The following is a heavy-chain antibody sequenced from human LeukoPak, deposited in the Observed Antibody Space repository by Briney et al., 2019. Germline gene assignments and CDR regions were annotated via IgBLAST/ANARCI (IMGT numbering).Heavy chain of an antibody. V-gene: IGHV3-21*01. Sequence: TGGSLRLSCAASGFTFSSYSMNWVRQAPGKGLEWVSSISSSSSYIYYADSVKGRFTISRDNAKNSLYLQMNSLRAEDTAEYYCARGVYDYVWGSYRPYWGQGTLVTVSS. CDR2: ISSSSSYI. J-gene: IGHJ4*02. D-gene: IGHD3-16*02. CDR3: ARGVYDYVWGSYRPY. CDR1: GFTFSSYS.